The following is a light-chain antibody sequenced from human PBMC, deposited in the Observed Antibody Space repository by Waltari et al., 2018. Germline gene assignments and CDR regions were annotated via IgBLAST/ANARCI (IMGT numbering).Light chain of an antibody. V-gene: IGKV3D-15*01. CDR1: QSVSTK. CDR2: DAS. CDR3: QQYHNWPPWT. J-gene: IGKJ1*01. Sequence: EIVMTQSPATLSVSPGEGVTLSCRASQSVSTKLAWYQLKPGQAPRLLIYDASSGATGIPARFSGSGSGTEFTLTISSLQSEDFALYYCQQYHNWPPWTFGQGTKVEIK.